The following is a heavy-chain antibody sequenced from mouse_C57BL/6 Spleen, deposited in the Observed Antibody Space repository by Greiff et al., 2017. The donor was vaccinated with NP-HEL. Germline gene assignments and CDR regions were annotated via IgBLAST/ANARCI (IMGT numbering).Heavy chain of an antibody. J-gene: IGHJ4*01. CDR2: IHPNSGST. Sequence: VQLQQPGAELVKPGASVQLSCKASGYTFTSYWMHWVKQRPGQGLEWIGMIHPNSGSTNYNEKFKSKATLTVDKSSSTAYMQISSLTSEDSAVYYCARTVYYGSLYAMDDWGQGTSVTVSS. V-gene: IGHV1-64*01. CDR1: GYTFTSYW. D-gene: IGHD2-2*01. CDR3: ARTVYYGSLYAMDD.